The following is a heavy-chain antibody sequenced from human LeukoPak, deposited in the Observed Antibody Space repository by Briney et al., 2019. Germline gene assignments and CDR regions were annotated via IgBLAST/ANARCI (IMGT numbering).Heavy chain of an antibody. CDR1: GFTFSSYA. CDR2: ISGSGGST. V-gene: IGHV3-23*01. J-gene: IGHJ4*02. CDR3: AKLLSGWYSYY. Sequence: GGSLRLSCAASGFTFSSYAMSWVRQAPGKGLEWVPAISGSGGSTYYADSVKGRFTISRDNSKNTPYLQMNSLRAEDTAVYYCAKLLSGWYSYYWGQGTLVTVSS. D-gene: IGHD6-19*01.